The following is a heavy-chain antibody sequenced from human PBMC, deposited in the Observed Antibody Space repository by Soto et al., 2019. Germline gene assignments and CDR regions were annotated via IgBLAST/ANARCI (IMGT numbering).Heavy chain of an antibody. CDR1: GGSISSYY. J-gene: IGHJ4*02. CDR3: ARVGYYDSSGSYYLDY. V-gene: IGHV4-59*01. Sequence: SETLSLTCTVSGGSISSYYWSWIRQPPGKGLEWIGYIYYSGSTNYNPSLKSRVTISVDTSKNQFSLKLSSVTAADTAVYYCARVGYYDSSGSYYLDYWGQGTLVTVSS. CDR2: IYYSGST. D-gene: IGHD3-22*01.